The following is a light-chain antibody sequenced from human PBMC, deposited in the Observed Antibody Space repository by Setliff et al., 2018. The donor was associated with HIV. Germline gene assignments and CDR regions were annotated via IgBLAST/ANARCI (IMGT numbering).Light chain of an antibody. CDR3: SSSTSSSTSV. Sequence: QSALTQPASVSGSPGQSITISCSDVGGSKYVSWYQQHPGKAPKLMIYDITNRPSGVSNRFSGSKSGNTASLTISGLQAEDEADYSCSSSTSSSTSVFGTGTKVTVL. V-gene: IGLV2-14*03. CDR1: DVGGSKY. CDR2: DIT. J-gene: IGLJ1*01.